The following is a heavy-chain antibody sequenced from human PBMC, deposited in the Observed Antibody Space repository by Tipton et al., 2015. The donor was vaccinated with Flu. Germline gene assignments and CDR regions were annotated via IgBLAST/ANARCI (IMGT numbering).Heavy chain of an antibody. CDR1: GFTVTSNY. V-gene: IGHV3-53*01. J-gene: IGHJ4*02. CDR2: LYSGGST. CDR3: VRHLWENAF. D-gene: IGHD3-16*01. Sequence: SLRLSCAASGFTVTSNYMSWVRQAPGKGLERVSVLYSGGSTYYADSVKGRFTISRDRSKNTLYLQMNSLRADDTAVYYCVRHLWENAFWGQGTLVTVSS.